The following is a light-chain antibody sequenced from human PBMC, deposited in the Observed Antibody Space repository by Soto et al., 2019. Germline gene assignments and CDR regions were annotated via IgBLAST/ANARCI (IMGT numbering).Light chain of an antibody. V-gene: IGKV1-17*01. J-gene: IGKJ4*01. Sequence: DIQMTKSPSSLSASVGDRVTITCRASQSISRYLNWYQQKPGKAPERLIYEASVLQSGVPSRFSGSGSGTEFTLTVSSLQPEDFATYYCVQHYSYPLTFGGGTKVDIK. CDR1: QSISRY. CDR2: EAS. CDR3: VQHYSYPLT.